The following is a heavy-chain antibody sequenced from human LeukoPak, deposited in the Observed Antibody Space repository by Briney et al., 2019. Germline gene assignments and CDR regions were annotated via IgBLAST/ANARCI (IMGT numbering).Heavy chain of an antibody. CDR1: GGSLRSSNR. CDR3: ARDYVWGSYRWEAFDI. D-gene: IGHD3-16*02. CDR2: IYHSGST. J-gene: IGHJ3*02. Sequence: SGTLSLTCAVPGGSLRSSNRWSWVRQPPGKGLEWIGEIYHSGSTNYNPSLKSRFTISVDKSKNQFSLKLSSVTAADTAVYYCARDYVWGSYRWEAFDIWGQGTMVTVSS. V-gene: IGHV4-4*02.